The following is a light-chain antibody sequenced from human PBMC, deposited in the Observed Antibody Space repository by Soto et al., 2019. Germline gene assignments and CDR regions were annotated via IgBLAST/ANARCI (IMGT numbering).Light chain of an antibody. CDR3: HQRSNWPWT. V-gene: IGKV3-11*01. CDR1: QSVSRY. Sequence: EIVLTLSPATLSLSPGQIATRSCRASQSVSRYLAWYQHKVGQAPRLLIYDASTRPTGIPARFSGSGSGTDFTLTISSLEPEDFAVYYCHQRSNWPWTFGQGTKLDIK. CDR2: DAS. J-gene: IGKJ1*01.